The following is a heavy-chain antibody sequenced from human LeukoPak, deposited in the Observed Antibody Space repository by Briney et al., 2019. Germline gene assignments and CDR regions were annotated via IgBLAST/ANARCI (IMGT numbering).Heavy chain of an antibody. Sequence: GGSLRLSCAASGFTFSSYSMNWVRQAPGKGLEWVSYISSSSSTIYYADSVKGRFTISRDNAKNSLYLQMNSLRDEDTAVYYCARDLAFGYYDSSGALDYWGQGTLVTVSS. CDR2: ISSSSSTI. CDR1: GFTFSSYS. J-gene: IGHJ4*02. D-gene: IGHD3-22*01. V-gene: IGHV3-48*02. CDR3: ARDLAFGYYDSSGALDY.